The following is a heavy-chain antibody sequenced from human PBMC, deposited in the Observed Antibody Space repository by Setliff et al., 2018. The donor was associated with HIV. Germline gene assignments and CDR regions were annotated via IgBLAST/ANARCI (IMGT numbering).Heavy chain of an antibody. Sequence: SETLSLTCSVSGGSISRYYWSWIRQPPGKGLEWIGYIYSSGSTSYNPSLKSRVTISVDTSKNQFSLKVNSVTPADTAVYYCARTFYGGSFDYWGQGTLVTVSS. D-gene: IGHD4-17*01. CDR3: ARTFYGGSFDY. CDR1: GGSISRYY. J-gene: IGHJ4*02. V-gene: IGHV4-59*01. CDR2: IYSSGST.